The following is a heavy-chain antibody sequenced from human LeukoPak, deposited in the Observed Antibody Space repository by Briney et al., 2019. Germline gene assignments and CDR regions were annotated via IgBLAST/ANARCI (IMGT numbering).Heavy chain of an antibody. CDR3: ASGKMEEKYYYYYMDV. V-gene: IGHV1-69*05. D-gene: IGHD1-1*01. J-gene: IGHJ6*03. Sequence: SVKVSCKASGGTFSSYAISWVRQAPGQGLEWMGGIIPIFGTANYAQKFQGRVTITTDESTSTAYMELSSLRSEDTAVYYCASGKMEEKYYYYYMDVWGKGTTVTVSS. CDR1: GGTFSSYA. CDR2: IIPIFGTA.